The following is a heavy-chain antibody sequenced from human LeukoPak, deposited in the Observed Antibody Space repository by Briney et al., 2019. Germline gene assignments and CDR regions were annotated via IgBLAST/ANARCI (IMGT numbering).Heavy chain of an antibody. Sequence: PGGSLRLSCAASGFTFSNYWMTWVRQAPGKRLEWVANIKEDGSEKYYVDSVKGRFTISRDNAKNSVYLQMKSLRAEDTAVYYCARSLHYDILTGYSHWYFDLWGRGTLVTVSS. D-gene: IGHD3-9*01. CDR3: ARSLHYDILTGYSHWYFDL. CDR1: GFTFSNYW. CDR2: IKEDGSEK. V-gene: IGHV3-7*03. J-gene: IGHJ2*01.